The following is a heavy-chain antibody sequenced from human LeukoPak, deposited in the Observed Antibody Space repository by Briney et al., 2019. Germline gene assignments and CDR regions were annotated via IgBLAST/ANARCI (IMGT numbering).Heavy chain of an antibody. CDR1: GVSISSYY. V-gene: IGHV4-59*01. J-gene: IGHJ6*03. CDR3: ARSMITFGGVIVNMDV. CDR2: IFHSGTT. Sequence: TSETLSLTCTVSGVSISSYYWSWIRQPPGQGLEWIGYIFHSGTTNYNPSLKSRVTISVDTSKNQFSLKLSSVTAADTAVYYCARSMITFGGVIVNMDVWGKGTTVTISS. D-gene: IGHD3-16*02.